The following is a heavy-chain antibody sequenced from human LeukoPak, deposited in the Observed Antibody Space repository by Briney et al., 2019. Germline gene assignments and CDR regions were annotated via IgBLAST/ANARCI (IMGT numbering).Heavy chain of an antibody. CDR1: GYSFTSHW. Sequence: GESLKISCKGSGYSFTSHWIAWVRQMPGKGLEWMGSIYPGDSDTRYSPSFQGQVTISADESISTAYVQWSSLKASDTAMYYCARFRADYGMDVWGQGTAVTVSS. V-gene: IGHV5-51*01. J-gene: IGHJ6*02. CDR3: ARFRADYGMDV. CDR2: IYPGDSDT.